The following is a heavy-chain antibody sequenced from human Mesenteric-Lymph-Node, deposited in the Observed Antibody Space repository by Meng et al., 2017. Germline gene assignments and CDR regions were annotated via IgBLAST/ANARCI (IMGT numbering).Heavy chain of an antibody. J-gene: IGHJ4*02. V-gene: IGHV2-5*01. CDR1: GFSLDTGGMG. Sequence: QTPLKESGPTLLKPPQTLTLTCFFSGFSLDTGGMGVGWIRQPPGKALEWLAVNYWNDDKRYSPSLKSRLTISKDTSKNQVVLTMTNMDPVDTARYYCAHILRLGELSDRTGFDYWGQGTLVTVSS. CDR3: AHILRLGELSDRTGFDY. D-gene: IGHD3-16*02. CDR2: NYWNDDK.